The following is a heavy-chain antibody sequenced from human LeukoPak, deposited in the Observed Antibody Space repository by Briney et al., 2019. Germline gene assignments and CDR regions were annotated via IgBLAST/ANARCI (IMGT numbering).Heavy chain of an antibody. CDR3: ASGQLRIAAAGTQGLPTH. D-gene: IGHD6-13*01. Sequence: ASVKVSCKASGYTFTSYYMHWVRQAPGQGLEWMGIINPSGGGASSAQKFQGRVTMTRDTSTSTVFMVLSSLRSEDTAVYYCASGQLRIAAAGTQGLPTHWGQGTLVTVSS. J-gene: IGHJ4*02. CDR2: INPSGGGA. CDR1: GYTFTSYY. V-gene: IGHV1-46*01.